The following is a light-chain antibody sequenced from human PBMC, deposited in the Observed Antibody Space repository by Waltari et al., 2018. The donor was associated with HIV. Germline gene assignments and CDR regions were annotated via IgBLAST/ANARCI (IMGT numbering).Light chain of an antibody. CDR1: SGPRHYA. V-gene: IGLV4-69*01. Sequence: QLVVTQSPSPSASLGASVKLTLTLSSGPRHYAIACLRQHPQTSPRYLMKVISDGSHNRADGIPARFSGSSSGAERYLTISSLQSEDESDYFCQTWGTGVRVFGGGTKLTVL. CDR3: QTWGTGVRV. CDR2: VISDGSH. J-gene: IGLJ3*02.